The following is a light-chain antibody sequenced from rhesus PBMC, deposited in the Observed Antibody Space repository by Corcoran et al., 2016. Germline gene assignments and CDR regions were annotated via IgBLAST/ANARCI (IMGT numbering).Light chain of an antibody. CDR1: QGISSS. V-gene: IGKV1-25*01. CDR3: QQRNSYPWT. J-gene: IGKJ1*01. Sequence: DIQMTQSPSSLPASVGDRVTITCRASQGISSSLAWYQQQPGKAPNLLIYKASTLQSGVPSRFSGSGSGTDFTLTISSLPPEDFSTYYCQQRNSYPWTFGQGTKVEIK. CDR2: KAS.